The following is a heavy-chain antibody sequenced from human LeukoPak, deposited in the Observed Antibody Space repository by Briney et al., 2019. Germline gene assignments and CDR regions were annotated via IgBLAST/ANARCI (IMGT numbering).Heavy chain of an antibody. CDR2: INPSGGST. CDR3: ASSPGRVTSCAY. J-gene: IGHJ4*02. D-gene: IGHD4-17*01. CDR1: GYTFTSYY. Sequence: ASVKVSCKASGYTFTSYYMHWVRQAPGQGLEWMGIINPSGGSTSYAQKFQGRVTMTRDTSTSTVYVELSSLRSEDTAVYYCASSPGRVTSCAYWGQGTLVTVSS. V-gene: IGHV1-46*01.